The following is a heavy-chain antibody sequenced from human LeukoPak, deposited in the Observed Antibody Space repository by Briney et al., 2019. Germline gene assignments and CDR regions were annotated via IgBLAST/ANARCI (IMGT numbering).Heavy chain of an antibody. CDR1: GFTFSSYA. V-gene: IGHV3-23*01. CDR2: ISGSGGST. CDR3: AEVSAMVRGVQYYFDY. J-gene: IGHJ4*02. Sequence: PGGSLRLSCAASGFTFSSYAMSWVRQAPGKGLEWVSAISGSGGSTYYADSVKGRFTISRDNSKNTLYLQMNSLRAEDTAVYYCAEVSAMVRGVQYYFDYWGQGTLVTVSS. D-gene: IGHD3-10*01.